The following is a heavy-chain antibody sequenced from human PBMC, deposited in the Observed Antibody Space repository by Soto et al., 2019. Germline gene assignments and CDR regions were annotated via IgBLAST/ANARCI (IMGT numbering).Heavy chain of an antibody. CDR2: VSYDGSSK. J-gene: IGHJ4*02. Sequence: QVRLVESGGGVVQPGTSLRLSCAASGFTFNSYAIYWVRQAPGKGLEWVSIVSYDGSSKYYADSVKGRFTISRDNSKNKVYLQMNSLRPEDTAVYYCAREARPYGSRSHYNSYWGQGTPVTVSS. CDR1: GFTFNSYA. V-gene: IGHV3-30-3*01. CDR3: AREARPYGSRSHYNSY. D-gene: IGHD3-10*01.